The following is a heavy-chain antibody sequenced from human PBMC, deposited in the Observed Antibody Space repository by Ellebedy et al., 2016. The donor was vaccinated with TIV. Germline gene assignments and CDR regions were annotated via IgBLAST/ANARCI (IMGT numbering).Heavy chain of an antibody. CDR3: AHRGGYCSSTSCLPAGWFDP. D-gene: IGHD2-2*01. CDR1: GFSLSTSGVG. CDR2: IYWNDDK. V-gene: IGHV2-5*01. J-gene: IGHJ5*02. Sequence: SGPTLVKPTQTLTPTCTFSGFSLSTSGVGVGWIRQPPGKALEWLALIYWNDDKRYSPSLKSRLTITKDTSKNQVVLTMTNMDPVDTATYYCAHRGGYCSSTSCLPAGWFDPWGQGTLVTVSS.